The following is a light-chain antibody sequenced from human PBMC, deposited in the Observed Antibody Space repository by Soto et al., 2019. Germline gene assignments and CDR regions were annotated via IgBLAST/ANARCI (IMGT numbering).Light chain of an antibody. CDR2: GAS. V-gene: IGKV3-15*01. CDR3: QQYINWPYT. Sequence: EIVMTQSPATLSVSPGERATLSCRASQNVGSNLAWYQQKPGQAPRLLIYGASTRATGIPARFSGSGSGTEFTLTISSLQSEDFAVYYCQQYINWPYTFGQGTKLEIK. J-gene: IGKJ2*01. CDR1: QNVGSN.